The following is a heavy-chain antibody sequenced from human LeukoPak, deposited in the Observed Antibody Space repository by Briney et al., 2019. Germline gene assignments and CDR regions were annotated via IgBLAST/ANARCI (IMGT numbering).Heavy chain of an antibody. CDR2: IIPIFGTA. CDR3: ARETIYTAMGTLEYFQH. Sequence: SVKVSCKASGGTSSSYAISWVRQAPGQGLEWMGGIIPIFGTANYAQKFQGRVTITADESTSTAYMELSRLRSEDTAVYYCARETIYTAMGTLEYFQHWGQGSLVTVSS. V-gene: IGHV1-69*01. D-gene: IGHD5-18*01. J-gene: IGHJ1*01. CDR1: GGTSSSYA.